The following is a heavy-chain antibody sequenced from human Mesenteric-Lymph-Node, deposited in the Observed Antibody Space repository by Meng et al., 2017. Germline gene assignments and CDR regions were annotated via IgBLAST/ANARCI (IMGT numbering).Heavy chain of an antibody. CDR3: AKIGSNHQFDL. J-gene: IGHJ4*02. D-gene: IGHD4-11*01. CDR2: INPNTGGI. CDR1: GYTFTVYY. Sequence: QVQLVQSGAEVQKPGASVKVSCKASGYTFTVYYRHWVRQAPGQGLEWRGRINPNTGGINYAQEFQGRVAMTRDTSISTAYMELSRMRTDDTAVYYCAKIGSNHQFDLWGQGTLVTVSS. V-gene: IGHV1-2*06.